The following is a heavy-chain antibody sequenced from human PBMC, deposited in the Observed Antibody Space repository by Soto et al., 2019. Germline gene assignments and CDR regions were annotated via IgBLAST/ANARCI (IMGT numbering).Heavy chain of an antibody. V-gene: IGHV1-69*01. Sequence: SVNVSFKASGGTFSSYSISWVRQAPGQGLEWMGGIIPIFGTANYAQKFQGRVTITADESTRPDYMELSSLRSEDTAVYYCARVPYCSSTSCYPIYYYGMDVWGQGTTVTVSS. D-gene: IGHD2-2*01. CDR2: IIPIFGTA. CDR3: ARVPYCSSTSCYPIYYYGMDV. J-gene: IGHJ6*02. CDR1: GGTFSSYS.